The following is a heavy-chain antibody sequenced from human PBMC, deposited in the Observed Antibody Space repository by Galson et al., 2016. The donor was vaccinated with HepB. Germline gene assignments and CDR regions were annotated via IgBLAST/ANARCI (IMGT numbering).Heavy chain of an antibody. Sequence: SLRLSCAVSGFSFRTHGMHWVRQAPGKGLEWVAVISFDGVDKYHADSVKGRFTISRDNSKDTLYLQMNSLRGEDTAVYYCAKDQSRLAEVPEYWGQGTLVTVSS. CDR2: ISFDGVDK. D-gene: IGHD1-14*01. J-gene: IGHJ4*02. CDR3: AKDQSRLAEVPEY. V-gene: IGHV3-30*18. CDR1: GFSFRTHG.